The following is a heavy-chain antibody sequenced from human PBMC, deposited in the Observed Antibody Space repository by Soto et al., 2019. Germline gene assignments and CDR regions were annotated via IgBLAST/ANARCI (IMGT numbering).Heavy chain of an antibody. CDR1: GFTFSTYW. CDR3: VRTWHGFDI. Sequence: EVQLVESGGGLVQPGGSLRLSCADSGFTFSTYWMHWVRQAPEKGLLWVSHINGDGSYTDFADSVKGRFTISRDNAKNTVYLQMQSLRVEDTAVYFCVRTWHGFDIWGPGTMVTVSS. CDR2: INGDGSYT. V-gene: IGHV3-74*01. J-gene: IGHJ3*02.